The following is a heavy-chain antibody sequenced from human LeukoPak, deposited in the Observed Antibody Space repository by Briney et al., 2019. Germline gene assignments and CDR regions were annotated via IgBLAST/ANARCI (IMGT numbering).Heavy chain of an antibody. V-gene: IGHV3-21*01. Sequence: GGSLRLSCAASGFTFSSYSMNWVHQAPGKGLEWVSSISSSSSYIYYADSVKGRFTISRDNAKNSLYLQMNSLRAEDTAVYYRARGDNSSGWYPRYFDYWGQGPLVTVSS. CDR2: ISSSSSYI. D-gene: IGHD6-19*01. CDR1: GFTFSSYS. CDR3: ARGDNSSGWYPRYFDY. J-gene: IGHJ4*02.